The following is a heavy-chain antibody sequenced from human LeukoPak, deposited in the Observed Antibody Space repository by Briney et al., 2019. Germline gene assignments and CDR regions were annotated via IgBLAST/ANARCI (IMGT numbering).Heavy chain of an antibody. CDR1: GNYW. V-gene: IGHV3-74*01. CDR2: IISDGSWT. CDR3: VSFYETY. Sequence: GGSLRLSCAASGNYWMHWVRQAPGKGLVWVSHIISDGSWTSYADSVKGRFTISKDNAKNTVYLQMNNLRAEDTAVYYCVSFYETYWGRGTLVTVSS. D-gene: IGHD2-2*01. J-gene: IGHJ4*02.